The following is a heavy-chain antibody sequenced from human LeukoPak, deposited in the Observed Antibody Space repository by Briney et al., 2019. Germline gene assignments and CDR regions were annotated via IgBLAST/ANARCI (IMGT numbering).Heavy chain of an antibody. Sequence: PGGSLRLSCAASGFTFSNYWMSWVRQAPGKGLEWVANIKQDGSEKYYVDSVKGRFTISRDNAKNSLSLQMNSLRAEDTAVYYCARDLDTYDILTGYVSWGQGTLVTVSS. V-gene: IGHV3-7*01. CDR1: GFTFSNYW. D-gene: IGHD3-9*01. J-gene: IGHJ5*02. CDR2: IKQDGSEK. CDR3: ARDLDTYDILTGYVS.